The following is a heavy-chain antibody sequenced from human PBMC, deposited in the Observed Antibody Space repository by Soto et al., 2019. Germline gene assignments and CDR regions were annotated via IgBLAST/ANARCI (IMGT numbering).Heavy chain of an antibody. V-gene: IGHV1-69*01. J-gene: IGHJ6*02. CDR1: GGTFSNDA. Sequence: QAQVVQAGAEVKKPGSSVRISCRASGGTFSNDAVSWVRQAPGQGLQWMGGIIPIFGTTHYAQKFQGRVTITADESTATAYMEPRSVTSEDTAVYYCATGLRTENYGMDVRGQGTAVTVSS. CDR2: IIPIFGTT. CDR3: ATGLRTENYGMDV.